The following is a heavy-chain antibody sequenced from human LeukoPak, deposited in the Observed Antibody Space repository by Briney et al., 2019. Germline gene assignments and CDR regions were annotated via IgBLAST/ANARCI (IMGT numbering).Heavy chain of an antibody. Sequence: PSETLSLTCNVSGGSISSDYWSWLRQPPGKGLEWIGYIYYNGNTNYNPSLKSRVTMSVDTSKNQFSLKMRSVTAADTAVYYCARASGTRYWGFDHWGQGTLVSVPS. CDR3: ARASGTRYWGFDH. CDR1: GGSISSDY. CDR2: IYYNGNT. V-gene: IGHV4-59*01. J-gene: IGHJ4*02. D-gene: IGHD1-26*01.